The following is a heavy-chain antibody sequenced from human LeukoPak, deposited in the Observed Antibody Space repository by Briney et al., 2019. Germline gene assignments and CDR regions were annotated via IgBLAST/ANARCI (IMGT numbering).Heavy chain of an antibody. V-gene: IGHV3-74*03. J-gene: IGHJ5*02. CDR3: ARTLGVPSAFDP. CDR2: INSDGSST. D-gene: IGHD2-2*01. Sequence: GGPLRLSCAVSGFTFRTFWTHWVRQAPGEGLLWGSRINSDGSSTTYADSLKGRFTISRDNTKNTLYPQMNSLRAEDTAVYYCARTLGVPSAFDPWGQGTLVTVSS. CDR1: GFTFRTFW.